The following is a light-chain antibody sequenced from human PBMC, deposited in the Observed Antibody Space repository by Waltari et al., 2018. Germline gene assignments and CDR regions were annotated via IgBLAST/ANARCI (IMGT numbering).Light chain of an antibody. CDR1: QSISSSY. J-gene: IGKJ2*01. CDR3: QQYGGSPGT. V-gene: IGKV3-20*01. Sequence: EIVLTQSPGTLSLSPGERATLSCRASQSISSSYLAWYQQKPGQAPRLLIHGASSRATGIPDRFSGSGSGTDFTLTISRLEPEDFAVYYCQQYGGSPGTFGQGTNLDIK. CDR2: GAS.